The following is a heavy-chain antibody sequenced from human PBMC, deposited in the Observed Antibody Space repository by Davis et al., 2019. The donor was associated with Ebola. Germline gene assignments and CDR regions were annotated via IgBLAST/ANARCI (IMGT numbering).Heavy chain of an antibody. CDR3: ARVITMIVAGSWFDP. J-gene: IGHJ5*02. D-gene: IGHD3-22*01. CDR1: GYTFTSYY. CDR2: INPSGGST. Sequence: ASVKVSCKASGYTFTSYYMHWVRQAPGQGLEWMGIINPSGGSTSYAQKLQGRVTMTTDTSTSTAYMELRSLRSDDTAVYYCARVITMIVAGSWFDPWGQGTLVTVSS. V-gene: IGHV1-46*01.